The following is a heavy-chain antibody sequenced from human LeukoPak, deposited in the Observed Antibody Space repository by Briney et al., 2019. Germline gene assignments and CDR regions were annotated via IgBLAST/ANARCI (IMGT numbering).Heavy chain of an antibody. CDR1: GFTFSSYA. V-gene: IGHV3-64D*09. Sequence: GGSLRLSCAASGFTFSSYAMHWVRQAPGKGLEYVSAISSNGGTTYYADSVKGRFTISRDNSKNTLYLQMSSLRREDTAVYYCVKGAESFCDSRSDYWGQGTLVTVSS. CDR2: ISSNGGTT. D-gene: IGHD3-22*01. J-gene: IGHJ4*02. CDR3: VKGAESFCDSRSDY.